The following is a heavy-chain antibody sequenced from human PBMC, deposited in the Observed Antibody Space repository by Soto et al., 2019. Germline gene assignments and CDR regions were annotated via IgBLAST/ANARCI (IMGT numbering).Heavy chain of an antibody. V-gene: IGHV3-30*03. CDR3: ARGGRITMIVASELFDY. CDR1: GFTFSSYN. J-gene: IGHJ4*02. D-gene: IGHD3-22*01. CDR2: ISYDGSNK. Sequence: GGSLRLSCAASGFTFSSYNMNWVRQAPGKGLEWVAVISYDGSNKYYADSVKGRFTISRDNSKNTLYLQMNSLRAEDTAVYYCARGGRITMIVASELFDYWGQGTLVTVSS.